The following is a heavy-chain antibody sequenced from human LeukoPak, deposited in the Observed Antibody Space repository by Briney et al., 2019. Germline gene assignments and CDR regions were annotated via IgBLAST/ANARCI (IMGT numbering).Heavy chain of an antibody. Sequence: ASVKISCKASGYTFSDHYMHWARQAPGKGLEWMGRVDPEDGETIYAENFHGRVIITADTSTNTAYMELSSLRSEDTAVYYCATDRIDYGSGRRCYMDVWGKGTTVTVSS. J-gene: IGHJ6*03. CDR3: ATDRIDYGSGRRCYMDV. V-gene: IGHV1-69-2*01. D-gene: IGHD3-10*01. CDR2: VDPEDGET. CDR1: GYTFSDHY.